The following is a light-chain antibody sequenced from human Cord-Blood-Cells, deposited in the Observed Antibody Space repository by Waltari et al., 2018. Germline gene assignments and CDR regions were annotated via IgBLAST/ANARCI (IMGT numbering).Light chain of an antibody. Sequence: EIVLTQSPATLSLSPGERATLSCRASQSVSSYLAWDQQKPGQAPRLPIYDASNRATGIPARFSGSGSGTDFTLTISSLEPEDFAVYYCQQRSNWPTFGQGTKLEIK. CDR1: QSVSSY. J-gene: IGKJ2*01. CDR2: DAS. CDR3: QQRSNWPT. V-gene: IGKV3-11*01.